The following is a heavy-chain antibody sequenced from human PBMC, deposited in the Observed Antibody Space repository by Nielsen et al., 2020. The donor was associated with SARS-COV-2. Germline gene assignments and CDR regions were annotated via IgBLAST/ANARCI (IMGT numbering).Heavy chain of an antibody. V-gene: IGHV3-74*01. D-gene: IGHD3-3*01. CDR2: INPSGSGT. J-gene: IGHJ6*04. Sequence: GGSLRLSCSASGFTFSSTYMDWVRQAPGQGLAWVSRINPSGSGTAYADSVKGRFAVSRDNAENTVVLQIHSLRVEDTAVYYCAGGADFWSGTQKYYMDVWGKGTTVTVSS. CDR1: GFTFSSTY. CDR3: AGGADFWSGTQKYYMDV.